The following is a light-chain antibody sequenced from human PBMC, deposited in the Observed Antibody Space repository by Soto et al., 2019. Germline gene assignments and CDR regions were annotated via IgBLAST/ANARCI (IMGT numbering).Light chain of an antibody. CDR1: QSVRSDY. CDR2: GAS. V-gene: IGKV3-20*01. J-gene: IGKJ1*01. Sequence: EIVLTQSPGTLSLSPGGRATLSCRASQSVRSDYLAWYQQKPGQAPRLHIYGASTRATGIPDRFTGSGSGTDFTLTISRLEPEDFAVYYCQQYGSSPRTFGQGTKVEIK. CDR3: QQYGSSPRT.